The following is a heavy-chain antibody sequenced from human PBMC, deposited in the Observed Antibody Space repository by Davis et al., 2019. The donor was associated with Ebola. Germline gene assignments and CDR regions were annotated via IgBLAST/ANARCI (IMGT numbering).Heavy chain of an antibody. V-gene: IGHV3-7*03. CDR2: IKQDGSEK. CDR3: ARDRIVVLPAALYYYYYVMDV. J-gene: IGHJ6*02. Sequence: GGSLRLSCAASGFTFSSYWMSWVRQAPGKGLEWVANIKQDGSEKYYVDSVKGRFTISRDNAKNSLYLQMNSLRAEDTAVYFCARDRIVVLPAALYYYYYVMDVWGQGTTVTVSS. D-gene: IGHD2-2*01. CDR1: GFTFSSYW.